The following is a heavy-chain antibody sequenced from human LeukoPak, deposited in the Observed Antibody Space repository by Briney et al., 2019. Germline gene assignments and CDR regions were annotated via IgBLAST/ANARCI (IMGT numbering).Heavy chain of an antibody. Sequence: MASETLSLTCAVYGGSFSGYYWSWIRQPPGKGLEWIGEINHSGSTNYNPSLKSRVTISVDTSKNQFSLKLSSVTAADTAVYYCARGLLPGIAARPGSPAYGYWGQGTLVTVSS. CDR1: GGSFSGYY. CDR3: ARGLLPGIAARPGSPAYGY. D-gene: IGHD6-6*01. V-gene: IGHV4-34*01. CDR2: INHSGST. J-gene: IGHJ4*02.